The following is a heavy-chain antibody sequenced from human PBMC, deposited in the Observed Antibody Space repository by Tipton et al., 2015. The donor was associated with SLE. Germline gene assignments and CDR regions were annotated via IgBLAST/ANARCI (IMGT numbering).Heavy chain of an antibody. D-gene: IGHD4-17*01. Sequence: SLRLSCAASGFTFSNYGMQWVRQAPGKGLVWVAFIHYGGSDVYYADSVKGRFIISRDNSKNMLYLHMNSLRPEDAAVYFCAKDAQIYGDYCWYLDLWGRGTLVTVSS. CDR2: IHYGGSDV. J-gene: IGHJ2*01. V-gene: IGHV3-30*02. CDR1: GFTFSNYG. CDR3: AKDAQIYGDYCWYLDL.